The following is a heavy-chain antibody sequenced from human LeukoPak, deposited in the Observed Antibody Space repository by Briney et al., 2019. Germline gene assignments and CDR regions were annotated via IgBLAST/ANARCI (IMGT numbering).Heavy chain of an antibody. CDR1: GYTFTGYY. D-gene: IGHD2-2*03. CDR2: INPNRGGT. Sequence: GASVKVSCKASGYTFTGYYMHWVRQAPGQGLEWMGWINPNRGGTHYAQKFQGRVTMTRDTSISTAYMELSRLRSDDTAVYYCARVGYCSSTSCYEGWFDPWGQGTLVTVSS. V-gene: IGHV1-2*02. J-gene: IGHJ5*02. CDR3: ARVGYCSSTSCYEGWFDP.